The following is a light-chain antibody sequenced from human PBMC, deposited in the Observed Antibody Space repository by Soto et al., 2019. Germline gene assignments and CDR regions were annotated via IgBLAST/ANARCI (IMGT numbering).Light chain of an antibody. CDR3: QQCRYSST. J-gene: IGKJ3*01. CDR2: EAS. CDR1: QGIRSD. Sequence: AIQLTQSPSSLSASVGDRVTITCRASQGIRSDLAWYQQKPGKAPKLLIYEASILESGVPSRFIGSGSETEFTLTISSLQPEDFATYYCQQCRYSSTFGPGTKVDLK. V-gene: IGKV1-13*02.